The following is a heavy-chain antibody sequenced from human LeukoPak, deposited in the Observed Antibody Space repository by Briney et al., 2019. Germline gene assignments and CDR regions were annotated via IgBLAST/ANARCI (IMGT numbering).Heavy chain of an antibody. Sequence: GGSLRLSCAASGFTFSSYAMSWVRQAPGKGLEWVSAISGSGGSTYYADSVKGRFTISRDNSKNTLYLQMNSLRAEDTAVYYCAIKRHELRYSDWPSYFDNWGQGTLVTVSS. CDR1: GFTFSSYA. CDR2: ISGSGGST. CDR3: AIKRHELRYSDWPSYFDN. V-gene: IGHV3-23*01. J-gene: IGHJ4*02. D-gene: IGHD3-9*01.